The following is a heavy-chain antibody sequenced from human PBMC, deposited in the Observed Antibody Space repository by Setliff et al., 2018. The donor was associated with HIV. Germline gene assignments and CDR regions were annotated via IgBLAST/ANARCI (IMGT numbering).Heavy chain of an antibody. CDR1: NGSISSSSYF. J-gene: IGHJ4*02. CDR2: IFYSGST. D-gene: IGHD1-7*01. CDR3: ARRGIIAGTTDF. V-gene: IGHV4-39*01. Sequence: PSETLSLTCTVSNGSISSSSYFWGWIRQPPGKGLEWIGNIFYSGSTYYNPSLKSRVLISVDTSKNQFSLKLTSVTAADTAVYYCARRGIIAGTTDFWGQETRVTVSS.